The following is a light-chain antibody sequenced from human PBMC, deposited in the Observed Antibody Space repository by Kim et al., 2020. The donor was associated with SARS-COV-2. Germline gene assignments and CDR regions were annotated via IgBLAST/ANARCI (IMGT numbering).Light chain of an antibody. V-gene: IGLV4-69*01. CDR1: SGHSSYA. CDR3: QTWGTGILV. J-gene: IGLJ2*01. Sequence: SVKLTCTLSSGHSSYAIAWHQQQPEKGPRYLMKLNSDGSHSKGDGIPDRFSGSSSGAERYLTISSLQSEDEADYYCQTWGTGILVFGGGTKLTVL. CDR2: LNSDGSH.